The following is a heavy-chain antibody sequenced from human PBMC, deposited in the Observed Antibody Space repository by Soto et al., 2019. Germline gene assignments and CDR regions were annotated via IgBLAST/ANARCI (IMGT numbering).Heavy chain of an antibody. V-gene: IGHV6-1*01. CDR3: ARNRNCGCTEY. D-gene: IGHD7-27*01. J-gene: IGHJ4*02. CDR2: TYYRSRWYY. Sequence: SQTLSLTCDIAGDTVSSNTATWDWLRQSPSRGLEWLGRTYYRSRWYYEYAASVESRITVIADTSKNQFSLQLRSVTPADSAVYFCARNRNCGCTEYWGQVTLVTV. CDR1: GDTVSSNTAT.